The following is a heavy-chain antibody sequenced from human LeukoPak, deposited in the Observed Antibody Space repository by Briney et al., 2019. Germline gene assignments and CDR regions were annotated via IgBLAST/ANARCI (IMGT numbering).Heavy chain of an antibody. CDR3: AKLRYLEYFDY. CDR2: ISGSGGST. D-gene: IGHD1-1*01. Sequence: GGSLRLSCAASGFSFSNSGMHWVRQAPGKGLEWVSAISGSGGSTYYADSVKGRFTISRDNSKNTLYLQMNSLRAEDTAVYYCAKLRYLEYFDYWGQGTLVTVSS. V-gene: IGHV3-23*01. CDR1: GFSFSNSG. J-gene: IGHJ4*02.